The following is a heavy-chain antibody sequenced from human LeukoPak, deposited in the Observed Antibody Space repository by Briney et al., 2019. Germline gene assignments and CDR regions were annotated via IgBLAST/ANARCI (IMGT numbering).Heavy chain of an antibody. J-gene: IGHJ6*03. CDR2: ISSSSSYI. D-gene: IGHD2-15*01. CDR3: ARHVVAAAYYYYYYMDV. Sequence: VGSLRLSCAASGFTFSSYSMNWVRQAPGKRLEWVSSISSSSSYIYYADSVKGRFTISRDNAKNSLYLQMNSLRDEDTAVYYCARHVVAAAYYYYYYMDVWGKGTTVTVSS. V-gene: IGHV3-21*01. CDR1: GFTFSSYS.